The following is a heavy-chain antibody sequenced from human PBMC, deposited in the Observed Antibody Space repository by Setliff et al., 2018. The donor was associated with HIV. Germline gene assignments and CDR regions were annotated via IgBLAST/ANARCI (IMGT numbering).Heavy chain of an antibody. CDR1: GSYISNSYY. J-gene: IGHJ4*02. Sequence: SETLSLTCDVSGSYISNSYYWGWVRQPPGKGLEWIGSIYHSGTTYYNPSLKSRVTISVATSRNQFSLKLSSVTAADTAVYYCECYNSDDGYFDNWGQGALVTVSS. CDR3: ECYNSDDGYFDN. V-gene: IGHV4-38-2*01. CDR2: IYHSGTT. D-gene: IGHD2-8*01.